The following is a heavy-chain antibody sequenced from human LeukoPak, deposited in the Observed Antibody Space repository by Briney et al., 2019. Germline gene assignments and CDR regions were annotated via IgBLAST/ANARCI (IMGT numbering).Heavy chain of an antibody. J-gene: IGHJ4*02. CDR2: INHSGST. V-gene: IGHV4-34*01. Sequence: SETLSLTCAVYGGSFSGYYWSWIRQPPGKGLEWIGEINHSGSTNYNPSLKSRVTISVDTSKNQFSLKLSSVTAADTAVYYCARQKVNCGGDCYPHFDYWGQGTLVTVSS. CDR1: GGSFSGYY. CDR3: ARQKVNCGGDCYPHFDY. D-gene: IGHD2-21*02.